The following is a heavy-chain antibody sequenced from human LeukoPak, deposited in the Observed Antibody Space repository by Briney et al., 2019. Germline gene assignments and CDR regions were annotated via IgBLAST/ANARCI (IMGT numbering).Heavy chain of an antibody. Sequence: SETLSLTCTVSGGSISSSNYYWGWIRPPPGKGLEWVGSIYYSGSTYYNPSLKSRVIISVDTSKNQFSLKLSSVAAADTAVYYCARDSCSSTSCRKKFDYWGQGTLVTVSS. D-gene: IGHD2-2*01. CDR1: GGSISSSNYY. V-gene: IGHV4-39*07. CDR2: IYYSGST. J-gene: IGHJ4*02. CDR3: ARDSCSSTSCRKKFDY.